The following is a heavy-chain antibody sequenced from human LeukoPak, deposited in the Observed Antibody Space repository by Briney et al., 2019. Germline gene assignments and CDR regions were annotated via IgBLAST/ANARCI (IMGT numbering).Heavy chain of an antibody. J-gene: IGHJ2*01. CDR2: INPSGGSP. CDR1: GYTFTNYY. Sequence: ASVKVSCKASGYTFTNYYMHWVRQAPGQGLEWMGIINPSGGSPSYAQKFQGRVTMTRDTSTSTVYMELSSLRSEDTAVYYCARVYYSSSYDYWYFDLWGRGTLVTVSS. D-gene: IGHD6-13*01. V-gene: IGHV1-46*01. CDR3: ARVYYSSSYDYWYFDL.